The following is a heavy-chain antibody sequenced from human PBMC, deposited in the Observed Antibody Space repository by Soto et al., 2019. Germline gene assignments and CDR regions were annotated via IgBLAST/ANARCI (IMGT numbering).Heavy chain of an antibody. V-gene: IGHV4-39*01. J-gene: IGHJ1*01. D-gene: IGHD4-17*01. Sequence: SETLSLTCTVSGGSISSSSYYWGWIRQPPGKGLEWIGSIYYSGSTYYNPSLKSRVTISVDTSKNQFSLKLSSVTAADTAVYYCARHGTTVVPNYFQHWGQGTLVTVSS. CDR1: GGSISSSSYY. CDR3: ARHGTTVVPNYFQH. CDR2: IYYSGST.